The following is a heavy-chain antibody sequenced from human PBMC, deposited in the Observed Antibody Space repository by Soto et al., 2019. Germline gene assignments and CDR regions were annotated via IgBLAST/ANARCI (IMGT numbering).Heavy chain of an antibody. Sequence: RASVKVSCKASGYTFTGYYMHWVRQAPGQGLEYMGWINPNSGGTNYAQKFQGRVTMTRDTSISTAYMELSRLRSDDTAVYYCAREDCTNGICSTEGGNWFDPWGQGTLVTVSS. J-gene: IGHJ5*02. CDR2: INPNSGGT. CDR3: AREDCTNGICSTEGGNWFDP. CDR1: GYTFTGYY. D-gene: IGHD2-8*01. V-gene: IGHV1-2*02.